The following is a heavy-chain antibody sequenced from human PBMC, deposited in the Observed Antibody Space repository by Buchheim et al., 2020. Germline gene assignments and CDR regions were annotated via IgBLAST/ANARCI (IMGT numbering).Heavy chain of an antibody. D-gene: IGHD6-13*01. J-gene: IGHJ6*03. CDR3: ARDRWLAARQLVYYYYMDV. CDR1: GFTFSSYS. Sequence: EVQLVESGGGLVQPGGSLRLSCAASGFTFSSYSMNWVRQAPGKGLEWVSYISSSSSTIYYADSVKGRFTISRDNAKNSLYLQMNSLRAEDTAVYYCARDRWLAARQLVYYYYMDVWGKGTT. CDR2: ISSSSSTI. V-gene: IGHV3-48*01.